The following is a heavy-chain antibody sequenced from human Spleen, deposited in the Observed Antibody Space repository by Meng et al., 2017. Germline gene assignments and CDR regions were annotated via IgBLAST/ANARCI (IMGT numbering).Heavy chain of an antibody. V-gene: IGHV3-72*01. D-gene: IGHD3-16*01. Sequence: VHLLWAGGGLVQPGGSRRSSCAVFGFTFSDHYIDWVRQAPGKGLEWVGRSRDKANSYTTEYAASVKGRFSLSRDDSKNSVYLQTNSLKIEDTAVYYCVRGSRGMEYWGQGTLVTVSS. CDR3: VRGSRGMEY. CDR1: GFTFSDHY. J-gene: IGHJ4*02. CDR2: SRDKANSYTT.